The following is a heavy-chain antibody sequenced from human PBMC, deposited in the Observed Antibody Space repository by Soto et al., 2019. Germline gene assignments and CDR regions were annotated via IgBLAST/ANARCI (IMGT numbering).Heavy chain of an antibody. CDR2: INGDGSST. J-gene: IGHJ4*02. CDR3: ARDLPTTVRFDL. Sequence: GGSLRLSCAASGFPFSTYWMHWVRQVPGKGLVWVSRINGDGSSTSYADSVKGRFTISRDNAKNTLHLQMNSLRAEDTAVYYCARDLPTTVRFDLWGQGTLVTVSS. CDR1: GFPFSTYW. V-gene: IGHV3-74*01. D-gene: IGHD4-17*01.